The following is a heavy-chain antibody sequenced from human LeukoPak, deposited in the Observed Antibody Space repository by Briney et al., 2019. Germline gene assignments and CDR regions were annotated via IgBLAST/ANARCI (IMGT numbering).Heavy chain of an antibody. CDR3: AKRLKRNYYYHYAMDV. D-gene: IGHD3-22*01. V-gene: IGHV3-23*01. Sequence: GGSLRLSCTASGFIFSSNAMSWVRQAPGKGLEWVSRIDDSGVIRSYADSVKGRFTISRDNSKMTLTLQMNSLRAEDTAVYYCAKRLKRNYYYHYAMDVWGQGTTVTVSS. J-gene: IGHJ6*02. CDR1: GFIFSSNA. CDR2: IDDSGVIR.